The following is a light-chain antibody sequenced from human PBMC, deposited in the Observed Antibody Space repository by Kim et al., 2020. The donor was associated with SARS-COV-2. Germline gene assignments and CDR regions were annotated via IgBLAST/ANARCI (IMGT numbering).Light chain of an antibody. CDR3: QQYSSTSRT. CDR1: QSVSSSY. Sequence: EIVLTQSPGPLSLSPGERATLSCRASQSVSSSYLAWYQQKPGQAPRLLIYAASTRATGIPDRFSGSGSGTDFTLTISRLEPEDFAVYYCQQYSSTSRTFGQGTKVDIK. CDR2: AAS. J-gene: IGKJ1*01. V-gene: IGKV3-20*01.